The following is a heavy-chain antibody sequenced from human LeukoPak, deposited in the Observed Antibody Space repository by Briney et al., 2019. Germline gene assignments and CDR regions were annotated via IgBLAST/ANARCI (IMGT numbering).Heavy chain of an antibody. CDR2: ISSSSSYI. V-gene: IGHV3-21*01. CDR3: ARNVRYYYDSRSNRVGYSDY. D-gene: IGHD3-22*01. J-gene: IGHJ4*02. CDR1: GFTFSSYS. Sequence: GGSLRLSCAAPGFTFSSYSMNWVRQAPGKGLEWVSSISSSSSYIYYADSVKGRFTISRDNAKNSLYLQMNSLRAEDTAVYYCARNVRYYYDSRSNRVGYSDYCGQGTLVTVSS.